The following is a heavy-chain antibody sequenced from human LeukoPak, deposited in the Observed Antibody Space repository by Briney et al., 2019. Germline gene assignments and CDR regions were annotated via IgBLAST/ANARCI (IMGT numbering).Heavy chain of an antibody. J-gene: IGHJ4*02. CDR2: IWYDGSNK. V-gene: IGHV3-33*06. CDR1: GFTFSSYG. Sequence: GRSLRLSCAASGFTFSSYGRHWVRQAPGKGLEWVAVIWYDGSNKYYADSVKGRFTISRDNSKNTLYLQMNSLRAEDTAVYYCAKDSYSHIPLYFDYWGQGTLVTVSS. CDR3: AKDSYSHIPLYFDY. D-gene: IGHD1-26*01.